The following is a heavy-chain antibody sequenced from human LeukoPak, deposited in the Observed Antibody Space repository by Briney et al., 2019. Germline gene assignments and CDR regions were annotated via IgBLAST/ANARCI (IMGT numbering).Heavy chain of an antibody. CDR1: GFTFSSYA. J-gene: IGHJ6*02. V-gene: IGHV3-30*04. D-gene: IGHD3-10*01. Sequence: GGSLRLSCAASGFTFSSYAMHWVRQAPGKGLEWVAVISYDGSNKYYADSVKGRFTISRDNSKKTLYLQMNSLRAEDTAVYYCAREGYASGTRYGMDVWGQGTTVTVSS. CDR3: AREGYASGTRYGMDV. CDR2: ISYDGSNK.